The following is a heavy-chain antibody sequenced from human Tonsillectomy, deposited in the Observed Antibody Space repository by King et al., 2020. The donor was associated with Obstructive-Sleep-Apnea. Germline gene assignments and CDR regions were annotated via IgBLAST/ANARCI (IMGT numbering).Heavy chain of an antibody. CDR1: GYTFSNYY. CDR3: ARGGEAYHPFDY. V-gene: IGHV1-46*01. CDR2: INPSGGST. D-gene: IGHD4-17*01. Sequence: QLVQSGAEVKKPGASVKVYCKASGYTFSNYYIHWVRQAPGQGLEWMGIINPSGGSTNYAQLFQGRVTMTKNTSTSTVYLELSSLRSEDTAVYYCARGGEAYHPFDYWGQGTLVTVSS. J-gene: IGHJ4*02.